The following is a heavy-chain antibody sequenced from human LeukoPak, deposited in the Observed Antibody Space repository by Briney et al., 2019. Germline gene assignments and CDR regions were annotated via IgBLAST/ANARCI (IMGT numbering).Heavy chain of an antibody. CDR2: ISSNGGST. CDR3: VKDLLLWFGETPRDY. J-gene: IGHJ4*02. Sequence: GGSLRLSCSASGFTFSSYAMHWVRQAPAKGLEYVSAISSNGGSTYYADSVKGRFTIPRDNSKNTLYLQMSSLRAEDTAVYYCVKDLLLWFGETPRDYWGQGTLVTVSS. CDR1: GFTFSSYA. D-gene: IGHD3-10*01. V-gene: IGHV3-64D*06.